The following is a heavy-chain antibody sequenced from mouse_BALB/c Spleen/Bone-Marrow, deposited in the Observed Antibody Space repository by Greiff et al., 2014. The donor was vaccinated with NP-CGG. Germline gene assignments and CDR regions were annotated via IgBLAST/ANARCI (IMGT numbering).Heavy chain of an antibody. CDR1: GYTLTSYW. J-gene: IGHJ3*01. CDR2: INPSNGRA. D-gene: IGHD2-2*01. V-gene: IGHV1S81*02. Sequence: QVQLQQSRAELVKPGASVKLSCKASGYTLTSYWMHWVKQRPGQGLEWIGEINPSNGRADYNEKFRSKATLTVDRSSSTAYMQLSSLTSEDSAVYYCARAGGYDGFAYWGQGTLVTVSA. CDR3: ARAGGYDGFAY.